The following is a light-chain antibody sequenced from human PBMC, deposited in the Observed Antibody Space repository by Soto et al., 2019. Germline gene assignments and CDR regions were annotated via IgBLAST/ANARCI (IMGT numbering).Light chain of an antibody. CDR3: QTLGTGIQV. V-gene: IGLV4-69*01. J-gene: IGLJ3*02. Sequence: QPVLTQSPSASASLGASVKLTCTLRSGYSTYAIAWHQQQSEKGPRFLMKINYDVTHSKGDGFFDRFSGSSSGAERHLTISSLQSEDEADYYCQTLGTGIQVFGGGTKLTVL. CDR1: SGYSTYA. CDR2: INYDVTH.